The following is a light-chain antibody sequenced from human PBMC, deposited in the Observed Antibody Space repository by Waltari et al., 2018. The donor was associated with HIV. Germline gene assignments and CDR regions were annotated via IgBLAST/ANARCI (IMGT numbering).Light chain of an antibody. CDR2: DAS. J-gene: IGKJ2*01. CDR3: QQGSNWPRT. Sequence: EIVLTQSPATLSLSPGERATLSCRASKSVSSYLAWYQQKPGQAPRLLIYDASNRATGIPARFSGSGSGTDFTLTISSLEPEDFAGYYCQQGSNWPRTFGQGTKLEIK. CDR1: KSVSSY. V-gene: IGKV3-11*01.